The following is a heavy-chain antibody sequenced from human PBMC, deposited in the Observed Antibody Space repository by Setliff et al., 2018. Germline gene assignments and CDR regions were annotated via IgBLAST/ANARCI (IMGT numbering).Heavy chain of an antibody. V-gene: IGHV3-7*03. Sequence: AGGSLRLSCVASGLIFSNNWMSWVRQAPGKGLEWVTNINKDGSGRNYVDSVKGRFTISRDNAKNSVYLQMNSLRADDTAVYYCVPQGPGYGNGWWTNWFDPWGQGTLVTVSS. CDR3: VPQGPGYGNGWWTNWFDP. J-gene: IGHJ5*02. CDR1: GLIFSNNW. D-gene: IGHD6-19*01. CDR2: INKDGSGR.